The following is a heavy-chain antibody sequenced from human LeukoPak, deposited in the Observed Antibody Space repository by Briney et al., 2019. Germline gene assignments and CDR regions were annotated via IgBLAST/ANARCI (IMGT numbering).Heavy chain of an antibody. Sequence: GGSLRLSCAASGFAFTTFAMSWVRQAPGKGLEWVSGISGSGDKTNYAASVTGRFTISRDNSRKTLYLQMDSLRADDTAVYYCAKWGDTSSDFYYGMDVWGQGSTVTVS. CDR2: ISGSGDKT. J-gene: IGHJ6*02. CDR1: GFAFTTFA. D-gene: IGHD6-13*01. V-gene: IGHV3-23*01. CDR3: AKWGDTSSDFYYGMDV.